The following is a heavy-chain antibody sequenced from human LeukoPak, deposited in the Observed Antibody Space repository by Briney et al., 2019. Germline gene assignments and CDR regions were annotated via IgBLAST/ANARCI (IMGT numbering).Heavy chain of an antibody. Sequence: GESLKISCKGSGYSFSTYWIGWVRQMPGKGLEWMGIIYPADSDTSYSPSFQGQVTISADKSISTAYLQWSSLKASDTAMYYCARPGYFYGSGSSYYFDYWGQGTLVTVSS. CDR2: IYPADSDT. V-gene: IGHV5-51*01. J-gene: IGHJ4*02. D-gene: IGHD3-10*01. CDR1: GYSFSTYW. CDR3: ARPGYFYGSGSSYYFDY.